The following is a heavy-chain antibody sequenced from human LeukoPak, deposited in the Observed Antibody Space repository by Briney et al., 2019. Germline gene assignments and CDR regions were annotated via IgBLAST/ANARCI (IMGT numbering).Heavy chain of an antibody. D-gene: IGHD2-8*01. CDR1: GGSISSGDYY. CDR3: ARERTRYYFDY. J-gene: IGHJ4*02. CDR2: IYYSGST. Sequence: SETLSLTCTVSGGSISSGDYYWSWIRQPPGKGLEWIGYIYYSGSTYYNPSLKSRVTISVDTSKNQFSLKLSSVTAADTAVYYCARERTRYYFDYWGQGTLVTVSS. V-gene: IGHV4-30-4*01.